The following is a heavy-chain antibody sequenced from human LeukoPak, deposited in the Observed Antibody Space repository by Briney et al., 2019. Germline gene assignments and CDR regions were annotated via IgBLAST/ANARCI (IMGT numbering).Heavy chain of an antibody. V-gene: IGHV4-34*01. D-gene: IGHD6-19*01. CDR3: ARGWEAGRGWYDY. J-gene: IGHJ4*02. Sequence: PSETLSLTCAVYGGSFSGYYWSWIRQPPGKGLEWIGEINHSGSTNYNPSLKSRVTISVDTSKNQFSLKLSSVTAADTAVYYCARGWEAGRGWYDYWGQGTLVTVSS. CDR1: GGSFSGYY. CDR2: INHSGST.